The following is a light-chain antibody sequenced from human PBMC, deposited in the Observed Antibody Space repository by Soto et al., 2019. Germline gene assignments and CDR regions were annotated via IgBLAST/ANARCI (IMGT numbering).Light chain of an antibody. V-gene: IGKV3-11*01. J-gene: IGKJ4*01. CDR3: QQGSDWPST. Sequence: EIVLTQSPATLSLSPGERATLSCRASQSVSSYLAWYQQKPGQAPRLLIYDASNRATGIPARFSGSGSGTDFPLHIRSQGPDGFAIYYCQQGSDWPSTFGGGTKVQIK. CDR1: QSVSSY. CDR2: DAS.